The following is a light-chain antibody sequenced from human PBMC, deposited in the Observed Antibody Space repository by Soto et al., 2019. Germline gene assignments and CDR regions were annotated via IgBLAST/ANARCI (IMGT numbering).Light chain of an antibody. J-gene: IGLJ1*01. CDR1: SSNIGSND. V-gene: IGLV1-47*02. CDR2: SNY. Sequence: QSVLTQPPSASGTPGQRVTISCSGSSSNIGSNDVCWYQQLPGTAPKLLIYSNYQRPSGVPDRFSGSKSGTSASLAISGLRSEDEADYYCAAWDDSLSGYVFGSGTKVTVL. CDR3: AAWDDSLSGYV.